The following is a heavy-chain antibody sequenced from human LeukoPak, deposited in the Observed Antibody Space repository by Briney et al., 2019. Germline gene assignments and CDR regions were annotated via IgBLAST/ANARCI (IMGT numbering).Heavy chain of an antibody. Sequence: GGSLRLSCAASGFTFSSYAMSWVRQAPGKGLEWVSAISGSGGSTYHADSVKGRFTISRDNSKNTLYLQMNSLRAEDTAVYYCAKDGSGSGLFDYWGQGTLVTVSS. D-gene: IGHD3-10*01. CDR3: AKDGSGSGLFDY. CDR2: ISGSGGST. CDR1: GFTFSSYA. J-gene: IGHJ4*02. V-gene: IGHV3-23*01.